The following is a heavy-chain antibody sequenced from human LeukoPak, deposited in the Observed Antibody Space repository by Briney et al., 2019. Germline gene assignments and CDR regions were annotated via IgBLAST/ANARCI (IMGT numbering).Heavy chain of an antibody. Sequence: SETLSLTCTVSGGSVGSGGYYWSWLRQPPGGGLEWIGDIYYIRNTNYNPSLKSRVTMSLDPSKNQFSLKLNSVTAADTAVYYCARGGSGYYYSYFDYWGQGTLVTVSS. CDR3: ARGGSGYYYSYFDY. CDR1: GGSVGSGGYY. CDR2: IYYIRNT. J-gene: IGHJ4*02. V-gene: IGHV4-61*08. D-gene: IGHD3-22*01.